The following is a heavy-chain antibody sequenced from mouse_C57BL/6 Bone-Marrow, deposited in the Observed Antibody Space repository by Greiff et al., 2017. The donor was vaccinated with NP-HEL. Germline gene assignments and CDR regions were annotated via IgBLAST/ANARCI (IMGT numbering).Heavy chain of an antibody. CDR3: ARGNYDYDGLAY. Sequence: VQLQQSGAELVKPGASVKMSCKASGYTFTTYPMEWVKQNHGRSLEWIGNFHPYNDDTKYNEKFKGKATLTVEKSSSTVYLELSRLTSDDSAVYYCARGNYDYDGLAYWGQGTLVTVSA. V-gene: IGHV1-47*01. J-gene: IGHJ3*01. CDR2: FHPYNDDT. D-gene: IGHD2-4*01. CDR1: GYTFTTYP.